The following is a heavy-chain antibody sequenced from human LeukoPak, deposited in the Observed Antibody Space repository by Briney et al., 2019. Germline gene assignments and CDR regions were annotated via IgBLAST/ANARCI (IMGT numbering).Heavy chain of an antibody. D-gene: IGHD5-18*01. J-gene: IGHJ6*03. CDR2: IIPIFGTA. CDR1: GGTFSSYA. V-gene: IGHV1-69*06. CDR3: AREGLMWIQLWNRGFTHYYYYMDV. Sequence: EASVKVSCKASGGTFSSYAISWVRQAPGQGLEWMGGIIPIFGTANYAQKFQGRVTITADKSTSTAYMELSSLRSEDTAVYYCAREGLMWIQLWNRGFTHYYYYMDVWGKGTTVTVSS.